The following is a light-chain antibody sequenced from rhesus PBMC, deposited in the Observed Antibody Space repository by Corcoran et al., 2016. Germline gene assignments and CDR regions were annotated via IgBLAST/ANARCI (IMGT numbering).Light chain of an antibody. CDR2: RAS. Sequence: DIQMTQSPSSLSASVGDRVTITCRASQGISNWLAWYQQKPGKAPKLLTYRASNLATGVPARFSGSGSGKDLPLTNRSLQPEDIATYYCQQHDNSPYSFGQGTKVEIK. J-gene: IGKJ2*01. CDR3: QQHDNSPYS. CDR1: QGISNW. V-gene: IGKV1-69*01.